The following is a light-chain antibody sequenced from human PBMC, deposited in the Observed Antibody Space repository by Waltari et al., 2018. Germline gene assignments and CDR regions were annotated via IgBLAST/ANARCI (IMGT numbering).Light chain of an antibody. Sequence: DIQMTQSPSTLSASVGDRVTITCRASQSITKWLAWYQQKPGKAPQLLIYRAANLESGVPSRFSGSGSGTEFTLTISSLQPDDFATEYCQQYDNYWTFGQGTKVEIK. V-gene: IGKV1-5*03. J-gene: IGKJ1*01. CDR1: QSITKW. CDR2: RAA. CDR3: QQYDNYWT.